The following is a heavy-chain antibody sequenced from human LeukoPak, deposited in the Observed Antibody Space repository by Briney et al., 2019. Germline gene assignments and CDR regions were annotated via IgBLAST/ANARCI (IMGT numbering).Heavy chain of an antibody. CDR1: DFTFTNYW. D-gene: IGHD1-14*01. J-gene: IGHJ3*02. Sequence: GGSLRLSCAASDFTFTNYWMHWVRQAPGEGLVWVSRIDNDGSDSIYADSVKGRFTISRDNAKNTVYLQMNGLRADDTAVYYCARGGYHHGFDIWGQGTMVIVSS. CDR2: IDNDGSDS. V-gene: IGHV3-74*01. CDR3: ARGGYHHGFDI.